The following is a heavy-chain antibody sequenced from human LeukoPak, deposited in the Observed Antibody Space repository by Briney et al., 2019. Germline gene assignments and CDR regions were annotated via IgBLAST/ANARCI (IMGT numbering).Heavy chain of an antibody. D-gene: IGHD1-26*01. Sequence: TSETLSLTCAVYGGSFSGYYWSWIRQPPGKGLEWIGEISHSGSTNYNPSLKSRVTISVDTSKNQFSLKLSSVTAADTAVYYCARSPAWGCPWGQGTLVTVSS. J-gene: IGHJ5*02. CDR2: ISHSGST. CDR3: ARSPAWGCP. CDR1: GGSFSGYY. V-gene: IGHV4-34*01.